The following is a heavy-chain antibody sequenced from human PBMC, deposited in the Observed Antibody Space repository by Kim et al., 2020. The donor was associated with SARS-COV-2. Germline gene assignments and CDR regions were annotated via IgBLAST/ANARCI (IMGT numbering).Heavy chain of an antibody. V-gene: IGHV3-7*01. CDR3: ARVGSSSWYFDY. J-gene: IGHJ4*02. CDR2: IKQDRSEK. Sequence: GGSLRLSCAASGFTFSSYRKSGMRQAPRNRLKRLANIKQDRSEKYYVDSVKGRFTISRDNAKNSLYLQMNSLRAEDTAVYYCARVGSSSWYFDYWGQGTLVTVSS. D-gene: IGHD6-13*01. CDR1: GFTFSSYR.